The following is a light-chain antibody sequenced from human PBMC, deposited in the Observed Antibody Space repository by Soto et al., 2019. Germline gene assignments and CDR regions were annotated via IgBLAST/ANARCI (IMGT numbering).Light chain of an antibody. CDR2: DVS. Sequence: QSALTQPASVSGSPGQSITISCTGTSSDVGTYNYVSWYQQHPGKAPKLMIYDVSNRPSGVSDRFSGSKSGNTASLTISGLQAEDEADYYCSSYISSSSSVVFGEGTKVTVL. CDR1: SSDVGTYNY. J-gene: IGLJ2*01. CDR3: SSYISSSSSVV. V-gene: IGLV2-14*01.